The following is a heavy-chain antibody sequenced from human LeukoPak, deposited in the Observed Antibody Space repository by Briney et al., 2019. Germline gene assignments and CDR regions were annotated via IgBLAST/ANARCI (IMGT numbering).Heavy chain of an antibody. D-gene: IGHD1-26*01. CDR2: IRSSSSAV. CDR1: GFTFSDYP. Sequence: SGGSLRLSCAASGFTFSDYPMNWVRQAPGKGLEWISYIRSSSSAVYYADSVKGRFTISRDDAKNSLYLQMSSLRADDTALYYCTREGGSGSFAAYWGRGTLVTVSS. V-gene: IGHV3-48*04. J-gene: IGHJ4*02. CDR3: TREGGSGSFAAY.